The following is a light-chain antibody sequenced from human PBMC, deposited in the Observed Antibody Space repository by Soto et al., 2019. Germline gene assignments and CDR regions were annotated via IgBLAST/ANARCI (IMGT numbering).Light chain of an antibody. V-gene: IGKV2-28*01. CDR1: QSLLHXXXXXX. CDR3: MQALQTPYT. CDR2: LGS. J-gene: IGKJ2*01. Sequence: DIVMTQSPLSLPVTPGEPASISCRSSQSLLHXXXXXXLDWYLQKPGQSPQLLIYLGSNRASGVPDRFSGSGSGTDFTLKISRVEAEDVGVYYCMQALQTPYTFGQGTKLEIK.